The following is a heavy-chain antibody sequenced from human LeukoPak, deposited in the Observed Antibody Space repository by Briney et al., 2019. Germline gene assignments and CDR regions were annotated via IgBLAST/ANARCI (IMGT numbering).Heavy chain of an antibody. CDR3: AKTYYYDSSGYSHYLAYDY. V-gene: IGHV3-23*01. CDR1: GFTINNYA. D-gene: IGHD3-22*01. CDR2: LSASGGTI. J-gene: IGHJ4*02. Sequence: PGGSLRLSCAASGFTINNYAMSWVRQAPGKGLEWVSILSASGGTIYYADSVTGRFTISRDNSKNTMYLQLNSLRAEDTAIYYCAKTYYYDSSGYSHYLAYDYWGQGTLVTVSS.